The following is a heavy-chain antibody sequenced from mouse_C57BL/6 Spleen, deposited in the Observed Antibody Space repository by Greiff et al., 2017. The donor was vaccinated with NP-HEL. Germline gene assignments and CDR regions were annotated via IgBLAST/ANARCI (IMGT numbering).Heavy chain of an antibody. CDR1: GFSLTSYG. CDR3: ARHYGSSPYWYFDV. V-gene: IGHV2-6-1*01. D-gene: IGHD1-1*01. J-gene: IGHJ1*03. Sequence: VQLQESGPGLVAPSQSLSITCTVSGFSLTSYGVHWVRQPPGKGLEWLVVIWSDGSTTYNSALKSRLSISKDNSKSQVFLKMNSLQTDDTAMYYCARHYGSSPYWYFDVWGTGTTVTVSS. CDR2: IWSDGST.